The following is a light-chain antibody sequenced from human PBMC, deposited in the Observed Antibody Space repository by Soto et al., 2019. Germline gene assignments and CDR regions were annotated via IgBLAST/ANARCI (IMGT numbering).Light chain of an antibody. Sequence: SALTQPASVSGSPGPSITISCTGTSSDVGGYNYVSWYQQHPGKAPKLMIYDVSNRPSGVSNRFSGSKSGNTASLTIAGLHSEDEADYYCSSYTSSSTLGVFGTGTKVTVL. CDR1: SSDVGGYNY. V-gene: IGLV2-14*01. CDR3: SSYTSSSTLGV. CDR2: DVS. J-gene: IGLJ1*01.